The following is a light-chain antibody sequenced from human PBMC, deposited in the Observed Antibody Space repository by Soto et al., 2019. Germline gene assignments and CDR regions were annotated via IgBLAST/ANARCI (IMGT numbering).Light chain of an antibody. Sequence: QLVLTQPASVSGSPGQSITISCTGTSSDVGSYNLVSWYQQHPGKAPKLMIYEGSKRPSGVSNRFSGSKSGNTASLTISGLQAEDEADYYCQAYDYSLTAMVFGGGTKLTVL. J-gene: IGLJ3*02. CDR3: QAYDYSLTAMV. CDR1: SSDVGSYNL. V-gene: IGLV2-23*01. CDR2: EGS.